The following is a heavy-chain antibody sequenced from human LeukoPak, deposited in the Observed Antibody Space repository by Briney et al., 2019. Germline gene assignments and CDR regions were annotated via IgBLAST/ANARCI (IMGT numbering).Heavy chain of an antibody. J-gene: IGHJ6*02. Sequence: PSETLSLTCTVSGGSISSYYWSWIRQPPGNGLEWIGYIYYSGSTNYNPSLKSRVTISVDTSKNQFSLKLSSVTAADTAVYYCARAAYYDFWSGYYPYGMDVWGQGTTVTVS. CDR3: ARAAYYDFWSGYYPYGMDV. V-gene: IGHV4-59*01. CDR2: IYYSGST. CDR1: GGSISSYY. D-gene: IGHD3-3*01.